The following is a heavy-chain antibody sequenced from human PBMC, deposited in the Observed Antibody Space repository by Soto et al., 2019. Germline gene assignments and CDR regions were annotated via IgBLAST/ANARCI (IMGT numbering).Heavy chain of an antibody. CDR1: GGSISNYY. Sequence: PSETLSLTCTVSGGSISNYYWSWIRQPPGKGLEWIGYIYYSGSTNYNPSLKSRVTISVDTSKNQFSLKLSSVTAADTAVYYCARCYSYGYVGYYYYGMDVWGQGTKVTVSS. CDR3: ARCYSYGYVGYYYYGMDV. CDR2: IYYSGST. V-gene: IGHV4-59*01. J-gene: IGHJ6*02. D-gene: IGHD5-18*01.